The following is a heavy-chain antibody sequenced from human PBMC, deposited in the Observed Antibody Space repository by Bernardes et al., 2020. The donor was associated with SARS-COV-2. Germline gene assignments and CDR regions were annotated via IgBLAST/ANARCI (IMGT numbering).Heavy chain of an antibody. J-gene: IGHJ6*02. D-gene: IGHD1-7*01. V-gene: IGHV3-21*01. Sequence: GFLSPSRVAAGFSLSDYAMHWVRPAPGKGLEWVSTIGRNNYVYYADSVKGRLTISRDNAKNSLYLQMNSLKAEDTALYFCARGNYPRVWGQGTTVTVSS. CDR1: GFSLSDYA. CDR3: ARGNYPRV. CDR2: IGRNNYV.